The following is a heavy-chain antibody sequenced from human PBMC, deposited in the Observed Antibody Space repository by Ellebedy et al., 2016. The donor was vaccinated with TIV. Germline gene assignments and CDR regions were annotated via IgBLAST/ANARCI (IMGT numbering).Heavy chain of an antibody. J-gene: IGHJ4*01. D-gene: IGHD4-11*01. CDR2: IKRKTDGGTT. Sequence: GESLKISCAASGFTFSSAWMSWVRQAPGKGLEWVGRIKRKTDGGTTDHAAPLKGRFTISRDDSKNTLYLQMNSLKTEDTAVYYCTTDTSHSNWGKGTLVTVSS. CDR1: GFTFSSAW. V-gene: IGHV3-15*01. CDR3: TTDTSHSN.